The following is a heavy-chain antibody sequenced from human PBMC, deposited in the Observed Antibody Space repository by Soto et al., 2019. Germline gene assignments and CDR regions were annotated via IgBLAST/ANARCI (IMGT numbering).Heavy chain of an antibody. CDR2: ISSSSSYI. V-gene: IGHV3-21*01. D-gene: IGHD2-2*01. Sequence: GGSLRLSCAASGFTFSSYSMNWVRQAPGKGLEWVSSISSSSSYIYYADSVKGRFTISRDNAKNSLYLQMNSLRAEDTAVYYCARGEWDIVVVPAAIRFYYYYMDVWGKGTTVTVSS. CDR1: GFTFSSYS. J-gene: IGHJ6*03. CDR3: ARGEWDIVVVPAAIRFYYYYMDV.